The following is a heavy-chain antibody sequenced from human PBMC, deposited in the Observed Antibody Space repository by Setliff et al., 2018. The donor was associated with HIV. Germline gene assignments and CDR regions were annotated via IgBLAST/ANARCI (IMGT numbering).Heavy chain of an antibody. CDR3: ARDVDCSVSTCPGYPWSDP. CDR2: IKLDGTET. CDR1: GFTFRNFW. Sequence: GSLRLSCAASGFTFRNFWMSWVRQAPGKGLEWVANIKLDGTETDYVDSVKGRFTITRDNAKNSLYLQMSSLRAEDTATYYCARDVDCSVSTCPGYPWSDPWGQGTQVTVSS. J-gene: IGHJ5*02. D-gene: IGHD2-15*01. V-gene: IGHV3-7*01.